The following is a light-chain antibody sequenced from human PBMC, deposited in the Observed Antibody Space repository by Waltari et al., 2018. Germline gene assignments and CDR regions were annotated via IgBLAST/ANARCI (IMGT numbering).Light chain of an antibody. V-gene: IGLV1-47*01. Sequence: QSMLTQPPSASGTPGQRVTISCSGSSSDIGSNDVYRYKQLPGPAPKLLIFRNDQRPSGVPDRFSGSKSGTSASLAVRGLQSDDAAYYHCAAWDDSVTGPVFGGGTKLTVL. CDR2: RND. CDR3: AAWDDSVTGPV. J-gene: IGLJ3*02. CDR1: SSDIGSND.